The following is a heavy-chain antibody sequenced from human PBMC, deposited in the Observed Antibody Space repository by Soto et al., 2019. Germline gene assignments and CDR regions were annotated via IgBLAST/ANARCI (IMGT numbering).Heavy chain of an antibody. CDR3: ARDLDYGGNSEASGV. J-gene: IGHJ3*01. V-gene: IGHV5-10-1*01. CDR2: IDPSDSYT. Sequence: PGESLKISCKGSGFSFTNYWINWVRQMPGRGLEWMGRIDPSDSYTNYSPSFQGHVTISADKSISTAYLQWSSLKASDTAMYYCARDLDYGGNSEASGVWGQGTMVTVSS. CDR1: GFSFTNYW. D-gene: IGHD4-17*01.